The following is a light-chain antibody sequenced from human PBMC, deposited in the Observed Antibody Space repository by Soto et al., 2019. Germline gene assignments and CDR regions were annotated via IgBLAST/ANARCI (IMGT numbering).Light chain of an antibody. CDR2: DVS. V-gene: IGLV2-11*01. CDR3: CSYAGSYTSDVV. Sequence: QSALTQPPSVSGSPGQSVTISCTGPSSDVGGYNYVSWYQQHPGKAPKLMICDVSKRPSGVPDRFSGSKSGNTASLTISGLQAEDEADYYCCSYAGSYTSDVVFGGGTKVTVL. CDR1: SSDVGGYNY. J-gene: IGLJ2*01.